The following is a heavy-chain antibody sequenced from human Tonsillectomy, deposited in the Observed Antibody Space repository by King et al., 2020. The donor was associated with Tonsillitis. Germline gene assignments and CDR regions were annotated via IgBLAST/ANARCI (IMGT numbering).Heavy chain of an antibody. D-gene: IGHD3-22*01. J-gene: IGHJ4*02. CDR1: GFTFSSDS. CDR2: ITSSSNYI. CDR3: ARVALGMIVVATDYYFDY. Sequence: VQLVESGGGLVKPGGSLRLSCAASGFTFSSDSMSWLRQAPGKGLEWFSSITSSSNYIYYADSVKGRFTISSDNAKNSLYLQMNSLRAEDTAVYYCARVALGMIVVATDYYFDYWGQGTLVTVSS. V-gene: IGHV3-21*01.